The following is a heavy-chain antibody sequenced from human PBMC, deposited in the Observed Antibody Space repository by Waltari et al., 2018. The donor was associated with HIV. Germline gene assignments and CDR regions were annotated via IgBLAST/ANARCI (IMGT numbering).Heavy chain of an antibody. J-gene: IGHJ4*02. V-gene: IGHV1-18*01. D-gene: IGHD3-16*02. Sequence: QIPLFQSDHAVRMPGAAVTISCKTSVYPFLNYNVTWVRQSLGQRLDWMGGITRYTANTNYARESQGRVTLTTDAATATAYLELRDLRPDDTAIYFCTRGNIWESYRYFDYWGPGTLVTVS. CDR2: ITRYTANT. CDR3: TRGNIWESYRYFDY. CDR1: VYPFLNYN.